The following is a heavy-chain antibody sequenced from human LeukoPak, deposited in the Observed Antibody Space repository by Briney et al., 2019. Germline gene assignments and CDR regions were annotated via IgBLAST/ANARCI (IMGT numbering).Heavy chain of an antibody. V-gene: IGHV4-61*08. D-gene: IGHD3-3*01. CDR2: IYYSGST. CDR1: GGSISSGGYY. J-gene: IGHJ4*02. Sequence: PSETLSLTCAVSGGSISSGGYYWSWIRQPPGKGLEWIGYIYYSGSTNYNPSLKSRVTISVDTSKNQFSLKLSSVTAADTAVYYCARQFWSGDNFDYWGQGTLVTVSS. CDR3: ARQFWSGDNFDY.